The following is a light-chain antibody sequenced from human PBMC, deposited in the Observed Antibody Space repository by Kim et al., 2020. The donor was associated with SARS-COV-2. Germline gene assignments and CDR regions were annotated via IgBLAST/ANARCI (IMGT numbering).Light chain of an antibody. Sequence: SYELTQPPSVSVSPGQTASITCSGDKLGDKYACWYQQKPGQSPVLVIYQDSKRPSGIPERFSGSNSGNTATLTISGTQAMDEADYYCQAWDSFVVFGGGTQLTV. V-gene: IGLV3-1*01. CDR3: QAWDSFVV. CDR1: KLGDKY. CDR2: QDS. J-gene: IGLJ2*01.